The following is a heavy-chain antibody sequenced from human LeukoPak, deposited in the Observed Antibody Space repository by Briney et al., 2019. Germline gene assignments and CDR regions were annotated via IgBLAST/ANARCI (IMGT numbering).Heavy chain of an antibody. CDR1: GFTFSNAW. Sequence: GGSLRLSCAASGFTFSNAWMTWVRQAPGKGLEGVGRIKSKTDGGTTDYAAPGKGRFTISRDDSKTTPYLQVNSLKTEDTAVYYCATDLLYYWGQGTLVTVSS. CDR2: IKSKTDGGTT. J-gene: IGHJ4*02. CDR3: ATDLLYY. V-gene: IGHV3-15*01.